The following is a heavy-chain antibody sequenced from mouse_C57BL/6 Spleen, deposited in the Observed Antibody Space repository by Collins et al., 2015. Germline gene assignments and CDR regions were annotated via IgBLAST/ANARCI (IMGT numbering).Heavy chain of an antibody. J-gene: IGHJ1*03. D-gene: IGHD1-1*01. CDR2: INTYSGVP. CDR1: GYTFTTYG. CDR3: ARSRHYYGSSYDWYFDV. V-gene: IGHV9-3*01. Sequence: QIQLVQSGPELKKPGETVKISCKASGYTFTTYGMSWVKQAPGKGLKWMGWINTYSGVPTYADDFKGRFAFSLQTSASTAYSQINNLKNEDTATYFCARSRHYYGSSYDWYFDVWGTGTTVTVSS.